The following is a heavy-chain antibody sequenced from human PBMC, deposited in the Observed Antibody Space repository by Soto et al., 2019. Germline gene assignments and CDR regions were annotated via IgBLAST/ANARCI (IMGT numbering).Heavy chain of an antibody. CDR1: GGSFSGYY. CDR2: INHSGST. J-gene: IGHJ6*02. V-gene: IGHV4-34*01. D-gene: IGHD3-10*01. Sequence: SETLSPTCAVYGGSFSGYYWNWIRQPPGKGLEWIGEINHSGSTNFNPSLKSRVTISVDTSKNQFSLKLSSVTAADTAVYYCARALMVRGVISGYYYYGMDVWGQGTTVTVSS. CDR3: ARALMVRGVISGYYYYGMDV.